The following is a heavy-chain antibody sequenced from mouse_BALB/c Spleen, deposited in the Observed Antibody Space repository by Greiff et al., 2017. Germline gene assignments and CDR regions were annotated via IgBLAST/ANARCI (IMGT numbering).Heavy chain of an antibody. V-gene: IGHV1S81*02. CDR1: GYTFTSYW. D-gene: IGHD2-1*01. CDR2: INPSNGRT. Sequence: QVQLKQPGAELVKPGASVKLSCKASGYTFTSYWMHWVKQRPGQGLEWIGEINPSNGRTNYNEKFKSKATLTVDKSSSTAYMQLSSLTSEDSAVYYCARGGIYYGNYFDYWGQGTTLTVSS. CDR3: ARGGIYYGNYFDY. J-gene: IGHJ2*01.